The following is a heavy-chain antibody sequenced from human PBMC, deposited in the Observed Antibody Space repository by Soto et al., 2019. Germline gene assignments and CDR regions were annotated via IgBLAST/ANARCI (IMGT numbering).Heavy chain of an antibody. Sequence: ASVKVSCKASGYTFTSYYMHWVRQAPGQGLEWMGIINPSGGSTSYAQKFQGRVTMTRDTSTSTVYMELSSLSSEDTAVYYCARALLEAAVDYWGQGTLVTVSS. CDR2: INPSGGST. D-gene: IGHD6-25*01. J-gene: IGHJ4*02. V-gene: IGHV1-46*03. CDR1: GYTFTSYY. CDR3: ARALLEAAVDY.